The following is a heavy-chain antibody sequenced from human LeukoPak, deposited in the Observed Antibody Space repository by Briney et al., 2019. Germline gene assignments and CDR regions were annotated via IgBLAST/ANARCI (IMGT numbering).Heavy chain of an antibody. CDR2: MNPNSGNT. V-gene: IGHV1-8*01. D-gene: IGHD2-2*01. J-gene: IGHJ4*02. CDR3: ARGYLGSTSWFDY. CDR1: GYTFTSYD. Sequence: ASVKASCKASGYTFTSYDINWVRQAPGQGLEWMGWMNPNSGNTGYAQKFQGRVTMTRNTSISTAYMELSSLRSEDTAVYYCARGYLGSTSWFDYWGQGTLVTVSS.